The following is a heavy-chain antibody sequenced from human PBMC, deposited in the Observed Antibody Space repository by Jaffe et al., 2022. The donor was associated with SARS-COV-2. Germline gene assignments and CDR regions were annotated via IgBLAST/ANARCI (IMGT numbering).Heavy chain of an antibody. CDR2: ISYSGRT. CDR3: ATQRGSTSWVDP. J-gene: IGHJ5*02. V-gene: IGHV4-39*01. Sequence: QLQLQESGPGLVKPSETLSLTCSVSGGPINSNNYYWSWIRQPPGKGLEWIGIISYSGRTSYNPSLKSRVTISADTSKNQFSLKLSSVTAADTAVYYCATQRGSTSWVDPWSQGTLVTVSS. CDR1: GGPINSNNYY. D-gene: IGHD6-13*01.